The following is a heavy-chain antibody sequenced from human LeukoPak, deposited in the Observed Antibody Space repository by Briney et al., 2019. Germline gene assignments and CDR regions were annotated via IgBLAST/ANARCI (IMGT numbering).Heavy chain of an antibody. D-gene: IGHD3-10*01. Sequence: GGSLRLSCAASGFIFSSYNMNWVRQAPGRGLEWISYISGSGSTIFYADSVKGRFTISRDNAKNSLYLQMSSLRDEDTAVYNCARDQGSVYYFDYWGQGTLVTVSS. V-gene: IGHV3-48*02. CDR3: ARDQGSVYYFDY. J-gene: IGHJ4*02. CDR1: GFIFSSYN. CDR2: ISGSGSTI.